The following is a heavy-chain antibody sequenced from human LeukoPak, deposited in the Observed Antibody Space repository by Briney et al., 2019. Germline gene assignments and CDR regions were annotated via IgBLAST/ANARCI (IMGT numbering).Heavy chain of an antibody. D-gene: IGHD1-26*01. CDR2: VYYSGST. J-gene: IGHJ4*02. Sequence: SETLSLTCTVSGGSISSYYWSWIRQPPGKGLEWIGYVYYSGSTNYNPSLKSRVTISIDTSKNRFSLKLRSVTAADTAVYYCARGIVGATSFDYWGQGTLVTVSS. V-gene: IGHV4-59*01. CDR3: ARGIVGATSFDY. CDR1: GGSISSYY.